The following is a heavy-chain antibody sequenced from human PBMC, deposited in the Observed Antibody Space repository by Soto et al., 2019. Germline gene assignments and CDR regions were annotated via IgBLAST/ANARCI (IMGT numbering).Heavy chain of an antibody. V-gene: IGHV6-1*01. CDR1: GDSVSSNTVA. D-gene: IGHD3-16*01. Sequence: SQTLSLTCAISGDSVSSNTVAWNWIRQSPSRGLEWLGRTYYRSKWYDDYAESVKSRITINPDTSKNQFSLHLNSVAPEDTAVYYCARSSFGHQVHWFDSWGQGTLVTVSS. CDR2: TYYRSKWYD. J-gene: IGHJ5*01. CDR3: ARSSFGHQVHWFDS.